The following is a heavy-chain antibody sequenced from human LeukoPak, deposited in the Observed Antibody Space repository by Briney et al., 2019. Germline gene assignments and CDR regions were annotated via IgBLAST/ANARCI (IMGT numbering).Heavy chain of an antibody. CDR2: INPSGGST. J-gene: IGHJ3*02. CDR3: AREHYYDNSGRGAFDI. CDR1: GYTFTSYY. D-gene: IGHD3-22*01. Sequence: GASVKVSCKASGYTFTSYYMHWVRQAPRQGLEWMGIINPSGGSTSYAQKFQGRVTMTRDTSTSTVYMELSSLRSEDTAVYYCAREHYYDNSGRGAFDIWGQGTMVTVSS. V-gene: IGHV1-46*01.